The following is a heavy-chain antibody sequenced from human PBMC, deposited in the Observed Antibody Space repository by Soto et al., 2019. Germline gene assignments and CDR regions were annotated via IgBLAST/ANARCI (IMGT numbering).Heavy chain of an antibody. Sequence: GSLRLSCAASGFTVNSNYMSWVRQAPGKGLEWIGIVHYYGSTYYNPSLKSRLTISVDTSQVSLKLTSVTAADTALYYCARLPHHMARECYFDIWGPGTLVTVSS. D-gene: IGHD3-10*01. V-gene: IGHV4-39*01. CDR1: GFTVNSNY. J-gene: IGHJ4*02. CDR2: VHYYGST. CDR3: ARLPHHMARECYFDI.